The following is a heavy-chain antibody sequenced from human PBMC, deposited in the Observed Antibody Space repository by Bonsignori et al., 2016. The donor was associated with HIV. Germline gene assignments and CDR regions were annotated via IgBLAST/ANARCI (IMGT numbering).Heavy chain of an antibody. CDR1: GFTVMSNY. CDR2: VYNVGNT. CDR3: AKSGSGSGWPFDY. J-gene: IGHJ4*02. V-gene: IGHV3-53*01. D-gene: IGHD3-10*01. Sequence: GESLKISCAASGFTVMSNYMSWVRQAPRRGLEWVSVVYNVGNTYYADSVKGRFTISRDNSKNTVYLQMNSLRAEDTAVYYCAKSGSGSGWPFDYWGQGTLVTVSS.